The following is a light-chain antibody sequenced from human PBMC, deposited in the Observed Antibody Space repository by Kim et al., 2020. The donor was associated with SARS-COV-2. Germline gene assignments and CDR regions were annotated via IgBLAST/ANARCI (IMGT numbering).Light chain of an antibody. Sequence: ATLPCPRTRHPVGNQGPVCLHPPQGHPPNLLSDRNCARPSGISERFSASRSGNTASLTIPGLPPEDEADCFCSAWDTSLNAAIFGGGTKLTVL. J-gene: IGLJ2*01. V-gene: IGLV10-54*01. CDR2: RNC. CDR3: SAWDTSLNAAI. CDR1: RHPVGNQG.